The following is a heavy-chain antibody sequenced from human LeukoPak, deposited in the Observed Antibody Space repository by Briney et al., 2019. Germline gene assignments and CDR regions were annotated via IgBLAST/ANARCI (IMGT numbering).Heavy chain of an antibody. CDR1: GGIFSSYA. CDR2: IIPIFGTA. CDR3: ARDLGDFWSGYYPY. Sequence: EASVKVSCKASGGIFSSYAISWVRQAPGQGLEWMGGIIPIFGTANYAQKFQGRVTITTDESTSTAYMELSSLRSEDTAVYCCARDLGDFWSGYYPYWGQGTLVTVSS. V-gene: IGHV1-69*05. J-gene: IGHJ4*02. D-gene: IGHD3-3*01.